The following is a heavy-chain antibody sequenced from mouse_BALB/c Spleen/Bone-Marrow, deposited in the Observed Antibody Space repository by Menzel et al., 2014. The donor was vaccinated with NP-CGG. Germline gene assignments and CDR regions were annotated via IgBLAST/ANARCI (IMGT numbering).Heavy chain of an antibody. CDR2: IWGDGST. CDR3: ARDGGTGAMDY. Sequence: VQLQQSGPGLVAPSQSLSITCTVSGFSLTGYGVNWFRQPPGKGLEWLGMIWGDGSTDYNSALKSRLSISKDNSKSQVFLKMNSLQTDDTARYYCARDGGTGAMDYWGQGTSVTVSS. V-gene: IGHV2-6-7*01. D-gene: IGHD1-1*02. CDR1: GFSLTGYG. J-gene: IGHJ4*01.